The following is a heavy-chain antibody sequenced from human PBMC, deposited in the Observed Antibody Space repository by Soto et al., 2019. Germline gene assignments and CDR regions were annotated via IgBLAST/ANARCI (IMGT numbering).Heavy chain of an antibody. CDR2: IKQDGSEK. CDR1: GFTFSSYW. J-gene: IGHJ5*02. V-gene: IGHV3-7*05. Sequence: GGSLRLSCAASGFTFSSYWMSWVRQAPGEGLEWVANIKQDGSEKYYVDSVKGRFTISRDNAKNSLYLQMNSLRAEDTAVYYCARDVDYDILTGYRTQYNWFDPWGQGTLVTVSS. D-gene: IGHD3-9*01. CDR3: ARDVDYDILTGYRTQYNWFDP.